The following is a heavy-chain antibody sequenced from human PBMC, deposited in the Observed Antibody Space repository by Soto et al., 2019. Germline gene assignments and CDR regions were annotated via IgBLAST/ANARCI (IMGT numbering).Heavy chain of an antibody. J-gene: IGHJ4*02. CDR2: IKDGGVST. CDR1: GFTFSNYA. CDR3: VKGGASYTSCWYAN. D-gene: IGHD6-13*01. V-gene: IGHV3-23*01. Sequence: DVQLLESGGGLVQPGGSLTLSCAASGFTFSNYAMHWVRQAPGKGLEWVSTIKDGGVSTFYLDSVRGRFTISRANSKDTLYLQMTSLRVEDTALYHCVKGGASYTSCWYANWGQGILVTVSS.